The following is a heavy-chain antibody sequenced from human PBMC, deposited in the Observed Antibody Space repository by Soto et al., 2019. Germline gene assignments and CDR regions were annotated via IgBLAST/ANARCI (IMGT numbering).Heavy chain of an antibody. Sequence: ASVKVSCKASGYTFTGYYMHWVRQAPGQGLEWMGWINPNSGGTNYAQKFQGWVTMTRDTSISTAYMELSRLRSDDTAVYYCGREILQDYYYYYGMDVWGQGTTVTVSS. CDR1: GYTFTGYY. CDR3: GREILQDYYYYYGMDV. V-gene: IGHV1-2*04. CDR2: INPNSGGT. J-gene: IGHJ6*02.